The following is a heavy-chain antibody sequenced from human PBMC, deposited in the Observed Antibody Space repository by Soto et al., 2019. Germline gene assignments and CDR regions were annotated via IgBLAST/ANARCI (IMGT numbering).Heavy chain of an antibody. D-gene: IGHD1-26*01. Sequence: QAQLVQSGAEVKNPGASVKVSCKASGYSFSTYGVSWIRQAPGQGLEWMGWNSADNGNTNYAERSQGRLTMTTDTSTNTAFMELRSLRSDDTAIYFCARDGTPYNWFDPWGQGTLVTVSS. V-gene: IGHV1-18*01. CDR2: NSADNGNT. CDR3: ARDGTPYNWFDP. J-gene: IGHJ5*02. CDR1: GYSFSTYG.